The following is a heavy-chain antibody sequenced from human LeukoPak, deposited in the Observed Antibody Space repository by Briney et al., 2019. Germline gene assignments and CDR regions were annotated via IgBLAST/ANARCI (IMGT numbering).Heavy chain of an antibody. V-gene: IGHV1-69*05. D-gene: IGHD2-15*01. J-gene: IGHJ4*02. CDR3: ARDFRDCSGGSCYSSVDY. Sequence: SVKVSCKASGGTFSSYAISWVRQAPGQGLEWMGGIIPIFGTANYAQKFQGRVTMTRDTSTSTVYMELSSLRSEDTAVYYCARDFRDCSGGSCYSSVDYWGQGTLVTVSS. CDR2: IIPIFGTA. CDR1: GGTFSSYA.